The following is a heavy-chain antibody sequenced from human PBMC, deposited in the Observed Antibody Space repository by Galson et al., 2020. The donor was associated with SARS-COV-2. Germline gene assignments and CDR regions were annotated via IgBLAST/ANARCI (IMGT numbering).Heavy chain of an antibody. J-gene: IGHJ5*02. CDR3: ARDLGIVVVPADWFDP. CDR1: GYTFTSYG. D-gene: IGHD2-2*01. CDR2: ISAYNGNT. Sequence: ASVKVSCKASGYTFTSYGISWVRQAPGQGLEWMGWISAYNGNTNYAQKPQGRVTMTTDTSTSTAYMELRSLRSDDTAVYYCARDLGIVVVPADWFDPWGQGTLVTVSS. V-gene: IGHV1-18*01.